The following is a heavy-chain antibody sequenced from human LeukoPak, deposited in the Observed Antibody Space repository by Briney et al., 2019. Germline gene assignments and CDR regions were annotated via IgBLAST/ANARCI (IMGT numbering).Heavy chain of an antibody. CDR2: ISAYNGNT. V-gene: IGHV1-18*01. CDR3: ARDLDYDILTGSQTNDAFDI. CDR1: GYTFTSYG. Sequence: ASAKVSCKASGYTFTSYGISWVRQAPGQGLEWMGWISAYNGNTNYAQKLQGRVTMTTDTSTSTAYMELRSLRSDDTAVYYCARDLDYDILTGSQTNDAFDIWGQGTMVTVSS. J-gene: IGHJ3*02. D-gene: IGHD3-9*01.